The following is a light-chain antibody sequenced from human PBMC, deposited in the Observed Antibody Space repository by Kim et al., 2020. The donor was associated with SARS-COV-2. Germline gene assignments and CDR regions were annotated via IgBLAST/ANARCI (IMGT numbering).Light chain of an antibody. CDR2: EVT. V-gene: IGLV2-23*02. Sequence: QSALTQPASVSGSPGQSITISCTGTSSDVGGYNLVSWYQQHPGKAPKLMIYEVTKRPSGGSARFSGSKSGNTASLTISGLQAEDEADYYCCSFAGHIALVFGGGTQLTVL. CDR3: CSFAGHIALV. J-gene: IGLJ2*01. CDR1: SSDVGGYNL.